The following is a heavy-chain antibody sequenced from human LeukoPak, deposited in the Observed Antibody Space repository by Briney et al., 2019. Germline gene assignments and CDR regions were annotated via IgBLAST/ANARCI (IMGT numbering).Heavy chain of an antibody. Sequence: SETLSLTCAVYGGSFSGYYWSWIRQPPGKGLEWIGEINHSGSTNYNPSLKSRVTISVDTSKNQFSLKLSSVTAADTAVYYRAREGERRFDPWGQGTLVTVSS. CDR2: INHSGST. CDR1: GGSFSGYY. V-gene: IGHV4-34*01. CDR3: AREGERRFDP. J-gene: IGHJ5*02.